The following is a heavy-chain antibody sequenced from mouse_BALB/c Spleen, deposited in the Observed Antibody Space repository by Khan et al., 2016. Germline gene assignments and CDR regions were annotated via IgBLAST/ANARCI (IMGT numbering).Heavy chain of an antibody. Sequence: EVELVESGGGLVKPGGSLKLSCAASGFAFSSYDMSWVRQTPEKRQAWVAYISSGGGSTFYPDTVKGRFNISRDNAKNTLYLQMSSLKSEDTAMYYCASRYDYFDYLGQGTTLTVSS. CDR3: ASRYDYFDY. J-gene: IGHJ2*01. D-gene: IGHD2-14*01. CDR1: GFAFSSYD. CDR2: ISSGGGST. V-gene: IGHV5-12-1*01.